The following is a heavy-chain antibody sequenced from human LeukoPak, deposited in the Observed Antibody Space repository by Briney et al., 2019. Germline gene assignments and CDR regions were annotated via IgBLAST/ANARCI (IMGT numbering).Heavy chain of an antibody. V-gene: IGHV3-66*01. J-gene: IGHJ4*02. D-gene: IGHD5-24*01. CDR3: ARASRDGYNSLYYFDY. CDR2: IYSGGST. CDR1: GFTVSSNY. Sequence: GGSLRLPCAASGFTVSSNYMSWVRQAPGKGLEWVSVIYSGGSTYYADSVRGRFTISRDNSKNTLYLQMNSLRAEDTAVYYCARASRDGYNSLYYFDYWGQGTLVTVSS.